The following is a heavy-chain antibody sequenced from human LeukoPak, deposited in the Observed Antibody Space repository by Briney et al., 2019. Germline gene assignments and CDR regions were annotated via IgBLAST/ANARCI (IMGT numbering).Heavy chain of an antibody. J-gene: IGHJ5*02. Sequence: ASVKVSCKASGYTFTRYYMHWVRQAPGQGLEWMGIINPSGGSTSYAQKFQGRVTMTRDTSTSTVYMELSSLRSEDTAVYYCARAFSLNWFDPWGQGTLVTVSS. V-gene: IGHV1-46*03. CDR3: ARAFSLNWFDP. D-gene: IGHD3-3*01. CDR2: INPSGGST. CDR1: GYTFTRYY.